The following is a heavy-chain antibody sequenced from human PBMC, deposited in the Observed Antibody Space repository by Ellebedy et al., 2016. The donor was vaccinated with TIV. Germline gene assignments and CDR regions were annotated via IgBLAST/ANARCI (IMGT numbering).Heavy chain of an antibody. CDR3: ARGWGARVYMAHLDY. CDR1: GFTFSSHW. D-gene: IGHD3-16*01. J-gene: IGHJ4*02. Sequence: GGSLRLXCAASGFTFSSHWMHWVRQAPGKGLEWVSVIKHDGSEEYSVDSVKGRFTISRDNSKRMVYLQMNSLRVEDTAVYYCARGWGARVYMAHLDYWGQGALVTVSS. CDR2: IKHDGSEE. V-gene: IGHV3-30*03.